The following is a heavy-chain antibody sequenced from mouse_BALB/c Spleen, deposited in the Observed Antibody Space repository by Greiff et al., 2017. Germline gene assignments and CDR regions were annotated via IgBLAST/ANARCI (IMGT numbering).Heavy chain of an antibody. V-gene: IGHV5-4*02. CDR1: GFTFSDYY. D-gene: IGHD1-1*01. J-gene: IGHJ4*01. Sequence: EVKLVESGGGLVKPGGSLKLSCAASGFTFSDYYMYWVRQTPEKRLEWVATISDGGSYTYYPDSVKGRFTISRDNAKNNLYLQMSSLKSEDTAMYYCARDNYYGSSCLYAMDYWGQGTSVTVSS. CDR3: ARDNYYGSSCLYAMDY. CDR2: ISDGGSYT.